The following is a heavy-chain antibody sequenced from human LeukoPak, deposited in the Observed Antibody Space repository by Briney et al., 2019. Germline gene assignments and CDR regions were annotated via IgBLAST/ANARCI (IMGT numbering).Heavy chain of an antibody. D-gene: IGHD6-19*01. CDR1: GGSISSYY. CDR3: ARLNGTGYSSGWYDDWFDP. J-gene: IGHJ5*02. Sequence: PSETLSLTCTVSGGSISSYYWSWIRQPPGKGLEWIGYIYYSGSTNYNPSLNSRVTISVDTSKNQFSLKLSSVTAADTAVYYCARLNGTGYSSGWYDDWFDPWGQGTLVTVSS. CDR2: IYYSGST. V-gene: IGHV4-59*08.